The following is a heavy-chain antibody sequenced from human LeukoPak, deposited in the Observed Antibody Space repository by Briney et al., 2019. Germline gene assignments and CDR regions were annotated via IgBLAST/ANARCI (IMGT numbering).Heavy chain of an antibody. CDR2: INPSGGST. CDR3: ARDSYYDSSGYYSNTDY. J-gene: IGHJ4*02. CDR1: GYTFTSYY. Sequence: ASVKVSCKPSGYTFTSYYMHWVRQAPGQGLEWMGIINPSGGSTSYAQKFQGRVTMTRDTSTSTVYMELSSLRSEDTAVYYCARDSYYDSSGYYSNTDYWGQGTLVTVSS. D-gene: IGHD3-22*01. V-gene: IGHV1-46*01.